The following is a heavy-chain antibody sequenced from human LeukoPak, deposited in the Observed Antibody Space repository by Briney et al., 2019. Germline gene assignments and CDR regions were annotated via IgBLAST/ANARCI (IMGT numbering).Heavy chain of an antibody. Sequence: SETLSLTCTVSGGSISSYYWSWIRQPPGKGLEWIGYSYYSGSTDYNPSLKSRVTISVDTSKNQFSLKLSSVSAADTAVYYCARADNYGYILAYWGQGTLVTDSS. CDR2: SYYSGST. J-gene: IGHJ4*02. V-gene: IGHV4-59*01. CDR3: ARADNYGYILAY. CDR1: GGSISSYY. D-gene: IGHD5-18*01.